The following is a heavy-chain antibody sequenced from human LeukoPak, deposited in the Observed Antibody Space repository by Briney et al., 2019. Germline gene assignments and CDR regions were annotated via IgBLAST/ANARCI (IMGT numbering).Heavy chain of an antibody. Sequence: GGSLRLSCAASGFTFDDYGMSWVRQAPGKGLEWVSSITSSSASMYYADSVKGRFTISRDNAKDSLYLQMNSLRAEDTAVYYCARTYYDILTAYNPYFDYWGQGTLVTVSS. J-gene: IGHJ4*02. CDR2: ITSSSASM. CDR3: ARTYYDILTAYNPYFDY. V-gene: IGHV3-21*01. D-gene: IGHD3-9*01. CDR1: GFTFDDYG.